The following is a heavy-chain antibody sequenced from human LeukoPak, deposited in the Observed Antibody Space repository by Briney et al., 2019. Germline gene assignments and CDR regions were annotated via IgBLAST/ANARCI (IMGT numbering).Heavy chain of an antibody. CDR1: GYSISSGYY. Sequence: SETLSLTCAVSGYSISSGYYWGWIRQPPGKGLEWIGSIYHSGSTYYNPSLKSRVTISVDTSKNQFSLKLSSVTAADTAVYYCARGPGGSRPRGYFQHWGQGTLVTVSS. D-gene: IGHD2-15*01. CDR2: IYHSGST. V-gene: IGHV4-38-2*01. CDR3: ARGPGGSRPRGYFQH. J-gene: IGHJ1*01.